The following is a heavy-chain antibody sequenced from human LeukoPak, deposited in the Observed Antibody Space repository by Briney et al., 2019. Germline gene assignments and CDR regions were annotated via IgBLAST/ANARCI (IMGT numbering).Heavy chain of an antibody. CDR1: GGSISSYY. CDR2: IYYSGST. CDR3: ARAVLIAARPDFYDY. V-gene: IGHV4-59*01. J-gene: IGHJ4*02. D-gene: IGHD6-6*01. Sequence: SETLSLTCTVSGGSISSYYWSWIRQPPGKGLEWIGYIYYSGSTNYNPSLKSRVTISVDTSKNQFSLKLCSVTAADTAVYYCARAVLIAARPDFYDYWGQGTLVTVSS.